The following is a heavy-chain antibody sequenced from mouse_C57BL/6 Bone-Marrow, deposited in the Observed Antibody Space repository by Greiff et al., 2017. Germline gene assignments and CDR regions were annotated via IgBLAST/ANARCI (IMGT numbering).Heavy chain of an antibody. CDR2: IHPNSGST. J-gene: IGHJ3*01. CDR3: ARWNSNPFAY. Sequence: VKLMESGAELVKPGASVKLSCKASGYTFTSYWMHWVKQRPGQGLEWIGMIHPNSGSTNYNEKFKSKATLTVDKSSSTAYMQLSSLTSEDSAVYYCARWNSNPFAYWGQGTLVTVSA. CDR1: GYTFTSYW. V-gene: IGHV1-64*01. D-gene: IGHD2-5*01.